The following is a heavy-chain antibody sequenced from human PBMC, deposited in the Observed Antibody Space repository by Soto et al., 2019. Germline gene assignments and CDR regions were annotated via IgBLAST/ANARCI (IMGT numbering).Heavy chain of an antibody. CDR3: ARDQNSGSYYGPGGAFDI. V-gene: IGHV1-69*02. J-gene: IGHJ3*02. Sequence: ASVKVSCKASGGTFSSYTISWVRQAPGQGLEWMGRIIPILGIANYAQKFQGRVTITADKSTSTAYMELSSLRSEDTAVYYCARDQNSGSYYGPGGAFDIWGQGTMVTVSS. CDR2: IIPILGIA. D-gene: IGHD1-26*01. CDR1: GGTFSSYT.